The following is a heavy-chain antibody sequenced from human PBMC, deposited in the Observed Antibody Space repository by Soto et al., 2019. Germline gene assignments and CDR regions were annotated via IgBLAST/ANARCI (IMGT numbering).Heavy chain of an antibody. CDR3: EKEAAPFGVVNVDY. CDR2: ISYDGSNK. D-gene: IGHD3-3*01. V-gene: IGHV3-30*18. Sequence: QVQLVESGGGVVQPGRSLRLSCAASGFTFSSYGMHWVRQAPGKGLEWVAVISYDGSNKYYADSVKGRFTISRDNSKNTLYLQMNSLRAEDTAVYYCEKEAAPFGVVNVDYWGQGTLVTVSS. J-gene: IGHJ4*02. CDR1: GFTFSSYG.